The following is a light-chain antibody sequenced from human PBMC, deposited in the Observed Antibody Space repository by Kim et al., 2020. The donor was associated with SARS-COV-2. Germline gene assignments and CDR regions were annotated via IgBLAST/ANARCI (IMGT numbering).Light chain of an antibody. Sequence: PGDRATLSCGASQSVSAGDSAWEHRRPGEALRRLIYGVSSRATVISDRCSGSGSGTDFTLTISRLEREDFAVYYCQQYGSSHSCTVGPGTTGDIK. CDR2: GVS. V-gene: IGKV3-20*01. J-gene: IGKJ3*01. CDR1: QSVSAGD. CDR3: QQYGSSHSCT.